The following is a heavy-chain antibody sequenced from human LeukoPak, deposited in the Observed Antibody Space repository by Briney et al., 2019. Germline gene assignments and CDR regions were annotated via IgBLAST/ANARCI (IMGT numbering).Heavy chain of an antibody. V-gene: IGHV3-21*01. D-gene: IGHD3-16*02. CDR3: ARDVKPDPIPLGELSPHDAFDI. Sequence: AGGSLRLSCAASGFTFSSYSMNWVRQAPGKGLEWVSSISSSSSYIYYADSVKGRFTISRDNAKNSLYLQMNSLRAEDTAVYYCARDVKPDPIPLGELSPHDAFDIWGQGTMVTVSS. CDR2: ISSSSSYI. CDR1: GFTFSSYS. J-gene: IGHJ3*02.